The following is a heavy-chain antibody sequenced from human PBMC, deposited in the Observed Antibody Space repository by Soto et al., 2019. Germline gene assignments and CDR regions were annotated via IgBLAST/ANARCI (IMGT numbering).Heavy chain of an antibody. CDR1: GGSISSEGYY. D-gene: IGHD3-9*01. CDR3: AGGHDILTGADSFDV. Sequence: QVQLQESGPGLVKPSQTLSLTCTLSGGSISSEGYYWTWIRQHPGKGLEWIGDFYYSGTTSYNPSLKSRLTISVDTSNNQYATGLMSGAAADTAMDYCAGGHDILTGADSFDVWGRGTMVTVSS. V-gene: IGHV4-31*03. CDR2: FYYSGTT. J-gene: IGHJ3*01.